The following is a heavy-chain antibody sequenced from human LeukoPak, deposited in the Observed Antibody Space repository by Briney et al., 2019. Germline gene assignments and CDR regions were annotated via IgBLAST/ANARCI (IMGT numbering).Heavy chain of an antibody. Sequence: SETLSLTCTVSDDSISDYYRGWIRQPPGKGLEWIGYFHNSGTSTYNPSLKSRVTISVDTSKNQFSLKLSSVTAADTAVYYCARGGWELRALGWYFDLWGRGTLVTVSS. CDR2: FHNSGTS. D-gene: IGHD1-26*01. CDR1: DDSISDYY. V-gene: IGHV4-59*01. CDR3: ARGGWELRALGWYFDL. J-gene: IGHJ2*01.